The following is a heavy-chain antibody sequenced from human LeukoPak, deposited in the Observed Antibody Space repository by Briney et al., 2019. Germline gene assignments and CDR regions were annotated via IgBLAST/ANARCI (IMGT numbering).Heavy chain of an antibody. J-gene: IGHJ5*02. CDR2: IWYDGSNK. CDR3: ARDRHCSSTSCRRWFDP. V-gene: IGHV3-33*01. Sequence: GGSLRLSCAASGFTFSSYGMHWVRQAPGKGLECVAVIWYDGSNKYYADSVKGRFTISRDNSKNTLYLQMNSLRAEDTAVYYCARDRHCSSTSCRRWFDPWGQGTLVTVSS. CDR1: GFTFSSYG. D-gene: IGHD2-2*01.